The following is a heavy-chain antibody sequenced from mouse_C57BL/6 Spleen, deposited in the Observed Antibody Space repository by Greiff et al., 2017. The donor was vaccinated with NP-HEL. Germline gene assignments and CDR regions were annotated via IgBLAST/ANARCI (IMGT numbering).Heavy chain of an antibody. CDR1: GYTFTSYW. J-gene: IGHJ2*01. CDR3: ARSGANWYYFDY. V-gene: IGHV1-69*01. Sequence: QVQLQQSGAELVMPGASVKLSCKASGYTFTSYWMHWVKQRPGQGLEWIGEIDPSDSYTNYNQKFKGKSTLTVDKSSSTAYMQLSSLTSEDSAVYYCARSGANWYYFDYWGHSTTLTVSS. CDR2: IDPSDSYT. D-gene: IGHD4-1*01.